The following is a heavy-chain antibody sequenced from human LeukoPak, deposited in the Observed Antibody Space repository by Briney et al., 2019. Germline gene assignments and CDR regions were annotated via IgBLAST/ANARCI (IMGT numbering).Heavy chain of an antibody. CDR2: ISAYNGNT. Sequence: ASVKVSCKASGYTFTSYGISWVRQAPGQGLEWMGWISAYNGNTNYARKLQGRVTMTTDTSTSTAYMELRSLRSDDTAVYYCARGYSSSWYSRPFDYWGQGTLVTVSS. J-gene: IGHJ4*02. V-gene: IGHV1-18*01. D-gene: IGHD6-13*01. CDR1: GYTFTSYG. CDR3: ARGYSSSWYSRPFDY.